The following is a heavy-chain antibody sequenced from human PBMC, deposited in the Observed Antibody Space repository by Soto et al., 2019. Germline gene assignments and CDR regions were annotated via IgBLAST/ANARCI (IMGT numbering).Heavy chain of an antibody. J-gene: IGHJ4*02. V-gene: IGHV1-3*01. D-gene: IGHD3-3*01. CDR3: ARGDFEDSSPIFGVVINDY. CDR1: GYTFATYA. CDR2: INAGNGDT. Sequence: ASVKVSCKASGYTFATYAIHWVRQAPGQRLEWMGWINAGNGDTGHSQKFQGRITITSDTSASTAYMELSSLRSEDTAVYYCARGDFEDSSPIFGVVINDYWGQGTLVTVSS.